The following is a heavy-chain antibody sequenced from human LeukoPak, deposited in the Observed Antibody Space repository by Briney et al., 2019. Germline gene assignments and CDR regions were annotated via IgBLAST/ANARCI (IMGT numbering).Heavy chain of an antibody. CDR3: ARSKMWYHYYVDV. V-gene: IGHV1-2*02. CDR2: INPNSGAT. J-gene: IGHJ6*03. CDR1: GYTFTGYY. Sequence: ASVKVSCKASGYTFTGYYMHWVRQAPGQGLEWMGWINPNSGATNYAQKFKGRVTMMRDTSISTAYMTLNRLRSDDTAVYYCARSKMWYHYYVDVWGKGTTVTVSS. D-gene: IGHD2-21*01.